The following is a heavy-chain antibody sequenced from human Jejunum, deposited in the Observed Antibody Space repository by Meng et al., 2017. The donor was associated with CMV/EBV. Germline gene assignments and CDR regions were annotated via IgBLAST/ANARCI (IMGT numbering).Heavy chain of an antibody. Sequence: EVQLVESGGGLVKPGGPLRRSCAASGFTFSSYTMNWVRQAPGKGLEWVSSISPGSNYIYYTDSVRGRFTISRDNAKNSLYLQMNSLRAEDTAVYYCARGYYYDTSGYYVEYFQNWGQGTLVTVSS. CDR2: ISPGSNYI. CDR1: GFTFSSYT. CDR3: ARGYYYDTSGYYVEYFQN. V-gene: IGHV3-21*01. D-gene: IGHD3-22*01. J-gene: IGHJ1*01.